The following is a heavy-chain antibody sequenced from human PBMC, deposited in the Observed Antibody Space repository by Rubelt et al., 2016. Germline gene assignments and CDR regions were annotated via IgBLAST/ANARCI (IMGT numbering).Heavy chain of an antibody. V-gene: IGHV4-34*01. CDR1: GGSFSGYY. J-gene: IGHJ5*02. Sequence: QVQLQQWGAELLKPSETLSLTCAVYGGSFSGYYWSWIRQPPGKGLEWIGEINHSGSTNYNPSLKSRVTISVDTSKNQFSLKLSSVTAADTAVYYCARADYYDSSGYHNWFDPWGQGTLVTVSS. D-gene: IGHD3-22*01. CDR3: ARADYYDSSGYHNWFDP. CDR2: INHSGST.